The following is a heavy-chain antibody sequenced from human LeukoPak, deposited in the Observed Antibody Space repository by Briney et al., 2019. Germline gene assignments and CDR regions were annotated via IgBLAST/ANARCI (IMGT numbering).Heavy chain of an antibody. Sequence: GGSLRLSCAASGFTFSSYGMHWVRQAPGKGLEWVAVIWYDGSNKYYADSVKGRFTISRDNSKNTLYLQMNSLRAEDTAVYYCASPEASSDYLYYFDYWAREPWSPSPQ. V-gene: IGHV3-33*01. CDR3: ASPEASSDYLYYFDY. J-gene: IGHJ4*02. CDR1: GFTFSSYG. CDR2: IWYDGSNK. D-gene: IGHD4-17*01.